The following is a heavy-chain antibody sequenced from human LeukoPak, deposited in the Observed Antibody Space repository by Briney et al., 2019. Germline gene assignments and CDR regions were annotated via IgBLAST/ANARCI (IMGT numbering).Heavy chain of an antibody. Sequence: SETLSLTCAVYGGPFSGYYWSWIRQPPGKGLEWIGEINHSGSTNYNPSLKSRVTISVDTSKNQFSLKLSSVTAADTAVYYCARVQDLQDYFDYWGQGTLVTVSS. J-gene: IGHJ4*02. V-gene: IGHV4-34*01. CDR1: GGPFSGYY. CDR2: INHSGST. D-gene: IGHD4-11*01. CDR3: ARVQDLQDYFDY.